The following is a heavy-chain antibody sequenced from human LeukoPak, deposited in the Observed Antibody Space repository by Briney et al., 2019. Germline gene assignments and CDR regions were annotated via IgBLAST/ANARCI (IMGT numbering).Heavy chain of an antibody. V-gene: IGHV3-7*03. Sequence: GGSLRLSCAASGFTFSSYWMSWVRQAPGKGLEWVANIKQDGSEKYYVDSVKGRFTISRDNARNSLYLQMNSLRVEDTAVYFCAGGNSMDVWGKGTAVTVSS. D-gene: IGHD1/OR15-1a*01. CDR3: AGGNSMDV. J-gene: IGHJ6*04. CDR1: GFTFSSYW. CDR2: IKQDGSEK.